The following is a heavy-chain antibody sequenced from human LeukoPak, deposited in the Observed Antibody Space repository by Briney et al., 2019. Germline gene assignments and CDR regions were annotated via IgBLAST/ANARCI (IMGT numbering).Heavy chain of an antibody. CDR3: TTDGHYYDSSGYYVEYYFDY. D-gene: IGHD3-22*01. CDR2: IKSKTDGGTT. J-gene: IGHJ4*02. V-gene: IGHV3-15*01. Sequence: GGSLRLSCAAYGFTFSNAWLSWVRQPPGKGLEWVGRIKSKTDGGTTDYAAPVKGRFTISRDDSKNTLYLQMNSLKTEDTAVYYCTTDGHYYDSSGYYVEYYFDYWGQGTLVTVSS. CDR1: GFTFSNAW.